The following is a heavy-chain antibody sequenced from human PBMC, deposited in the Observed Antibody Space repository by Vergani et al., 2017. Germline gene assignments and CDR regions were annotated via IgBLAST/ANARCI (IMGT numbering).Heavy chain of an antibody. D-gene: IGHD2-2*01. CDR1: GGSVSSGNYY. V-gene: IGHV4-61*10. CDR3: AREDGVPAACYYMDV. J-gene: IGHJ6*03. Sequence: QVQLQESGPGLVKHSETLSLTCTVSGGSVSSGNYYWSWIRQPAGKGMEGIGYTYYSGRTDYNPFLKSRVHISVDTSKNQFSLKLSSVTAADTAVYYCAREDGVPAACYYMDVWGKGTTVTVSS. CDR2: TYYSGRT.